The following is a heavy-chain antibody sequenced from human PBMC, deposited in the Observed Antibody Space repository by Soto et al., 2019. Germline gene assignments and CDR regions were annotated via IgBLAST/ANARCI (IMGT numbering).Heavy chain of an antibody. CDR1: GGSVSSDSYY. Sequence: SETLSLTCTVSGGSVSSDSYYWSWIRQPPGKGLEWIGYIYYSGSTNYNPSLKSRVTISVDTSKNQFSLKLSSVTAADTAVYYCARDYRYSSSWYNWFAPWGQGTLVTVSS. D-gene: IGHD6-13*01. V-gene: IGHV4-61*01. CDR3: ARDYRYSSSWYNWFAP. J-gene: IGHJ5*02. CDR2: IYYSGST.